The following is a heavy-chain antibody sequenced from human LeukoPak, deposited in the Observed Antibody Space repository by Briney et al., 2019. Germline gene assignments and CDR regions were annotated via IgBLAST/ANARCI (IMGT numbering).Heavy chain of an antibody. CDR2: TESGTSYT. Sequence: GGSLRLSCVVSGFSFSTYSFNWVRQSPGKGLEWVSSTESGTSYTYYVDSVKGRFTISRDDAKNSLYTQMDSLRAEDTGVYYCAREVPSRVYYYYIDVWGNGTTVTVSS. CDR1: GFSFSTYS. V-gene: IGHV3-21*01. CDR3: AREVPSRVYYYYIDV. J-gene: IGHJ6*03.